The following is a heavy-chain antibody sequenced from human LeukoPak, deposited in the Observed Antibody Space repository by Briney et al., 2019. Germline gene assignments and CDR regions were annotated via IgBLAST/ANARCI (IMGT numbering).Heavy chain of an antibody. CDR3: ARDSTGFGELLLDY. CDR2: IYTSGST. CDR1: GGSISSGSYY. D-gene: IGHD3-10*01. Sequence: ASQTLSLTCTVSGGSISSGSYYWSWIRQPAGKGLEWIGRIYTSGSTNYNPSLKSRVTISVDTSKNQFSLKLSSVTAADTAVYYCARDSTGFGELLLDYWGQGTLVTVSS. J-gene: IGHJ4*02. V-gene: IGHV4-61*02.